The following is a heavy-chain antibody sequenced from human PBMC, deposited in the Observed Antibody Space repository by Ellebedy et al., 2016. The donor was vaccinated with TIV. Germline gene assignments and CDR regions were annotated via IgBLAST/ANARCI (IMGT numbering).Heavy chain of an antibody. J-gene: IGHJ4*02. D-gene: IGHD3-10*01. CDR3: ARDSVDGSGSYYLGAPVN. CDR1: GFAFSGYY. CDR2: INPNTGDT. V-gene: IGHV1-2*02. Sequence: AASVKVSCKTSGFAFSGYYIHWLRQAPGQGLEWMGWINPNTGDTKYAQKFQGRVTMTRDTSTSPAYMELSRLISDDSAVYYCARDSVDGSGSYYLGAPVNWGQGTLVTVSS.